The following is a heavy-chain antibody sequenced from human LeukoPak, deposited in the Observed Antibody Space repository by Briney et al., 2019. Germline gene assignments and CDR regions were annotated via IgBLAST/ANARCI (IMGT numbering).Heavy chain of an antibody. Sequence: GGSLRLSCAASGFIFSTYSMNWVRQAPGKGLEWVASIDITSYTYYADSVKGRFTISRDNAKISVYLQMNSQRDEDTAVYYCATEGPGVHFDHWGQGTPVTVSS. J-gene: IGHJ4*02. D-gene: IGHD3-10*01. V-gene: IGHV3-21*01. CDR2: IDITSYT. CDR1: GFIFSTYS. CDR3: ATEGPGVHFDH.